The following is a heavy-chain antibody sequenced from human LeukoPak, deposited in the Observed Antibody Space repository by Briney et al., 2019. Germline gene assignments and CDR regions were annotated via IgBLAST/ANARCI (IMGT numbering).Heavy chain of an antibody. J-gene: IGHJ4*02. D-gene: IGHD5-24*01. CDR1: GLTLSSYT. CDR3: VTRLQNHFDY. V-gene: IGHV3-23*01. Sequence: GGSLRLSCATSGLTLSSYTMNWVRQIPGKGLEWVSTVSDGARNTHYADSVKGRFTISRDDSLNRLYLQMNSLRAEDTALYCCVTRLQNHFDYWGQGTQVTVSS. CDR2: VSDGARNT.